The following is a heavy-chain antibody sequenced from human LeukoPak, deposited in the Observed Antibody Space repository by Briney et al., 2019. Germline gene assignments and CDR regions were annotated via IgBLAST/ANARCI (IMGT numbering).Heavy chain of an antibody. CDR2: ISGSGGST. Sequence: GALRLSCAASAFTFSIYAMSWVRQAPGKGLGWVSTISGSGGSTHYADSVKGRFTISRDNSKNTLYLQMNSLRAEDTAVYYCAELGITMIGGVWGKGTTVTVSS. D-gene: IGHD3-10*02. J-gene: IGHJ6*04. CDR1: AFTFSIYA. CDR3: AELGITMIGGV. V-gene: IGHV3-23*01.